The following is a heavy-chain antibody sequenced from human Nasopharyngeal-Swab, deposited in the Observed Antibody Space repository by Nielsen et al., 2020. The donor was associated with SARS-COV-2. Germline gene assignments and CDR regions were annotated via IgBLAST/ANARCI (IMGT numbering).Heavy chain of an antibody. J-gene: IGHJ6*03. Sequence: SETLSLTCTVSGGSISSYYWSWIRQPSGKGLEWIGYIYYSGSTNYNPSLKSRVTISVDTSKNQFSLKLSSVTAADTAVYYCARLVAAPYYYYMDVWGKGTTVTVSS. CDR3: ARLVAAPYYYYMDV. CDR2: IYYSGST. V-gene: IGHV4-59*08. D-gene: IGHD6-13*01. CDR1: GGSISSYY.